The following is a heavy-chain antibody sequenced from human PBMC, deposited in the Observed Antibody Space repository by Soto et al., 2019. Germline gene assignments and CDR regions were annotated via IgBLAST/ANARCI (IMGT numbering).Heavy chain of an antibody. CDR2: IFPLLAMV. J-gene: IGHJ4*02. V-gene: IGHV1-69*04. CDR3: PEEDGAGFKS. CDR1: GGDLTNSG. D-gene: IGHD1-26*01. Sequence: QVHLVQSGAEMKKPGSSVKVSCKVSGGDLTNSGISWVSQAPGQGLEWMGGIFPLLAMVDYSQKFQGRVTITADESTNTGYMDLGSLRSEDTAVYYCPEEDGAGFKSWGQGSLVIVSS.